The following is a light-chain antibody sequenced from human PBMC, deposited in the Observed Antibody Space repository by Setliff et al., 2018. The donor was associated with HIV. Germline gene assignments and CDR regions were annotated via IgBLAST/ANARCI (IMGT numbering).Light chain of an antibody. CDR3: SASRPSRTLVV. V-gene: IGLV2-14*01. Sequence: ALAQPASVSGSPGQSITISCTGTNSDIGGYNYVSWYQQLPGEAPKLIIFQLINRPSGVSERFSGSKSGNTASLTISGLQAEDEADYYCSASRPSRTLVVFGTGTKVTVL. J-gene: IGLJ1*01. CDR2: QLI. CDR1: NSDIGGYNY.